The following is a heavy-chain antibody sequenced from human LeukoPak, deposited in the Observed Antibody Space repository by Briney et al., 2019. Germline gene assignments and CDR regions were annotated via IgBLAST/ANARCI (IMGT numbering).Heavy chain of an antibody. CDR3: ARPMDSSSWSLDY. Sequence: GGSLRLSCAASGITFSSYGMNWVRQAPGKGLEWVSSISSTGGTTYYADSVKGRFTISRDNSKDTLYLQMSSLRAEDTAIYYCARPMDSSSWSLDYWGQGTLVTVSS. J-gene: IGHJ4*02. CDR1: GITFSSYG. V-gene: IGHV3-23*01. CDR2: ISSTGGTT. D-gene: IGHD6-13*01.